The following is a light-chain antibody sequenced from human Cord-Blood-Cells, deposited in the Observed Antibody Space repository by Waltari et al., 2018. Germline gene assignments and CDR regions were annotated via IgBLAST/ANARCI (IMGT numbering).Light chain of an antibody. J-gene: IGLJ2*01. Sequence: QSALTQPRPVSGSPGQSVTISCTGTSRDVGGYNVVPWYQQPPGKAPKLMIYDVRKRPSGVPDRFSGSKSGNTASLTISGLQAEDEADYYCCSYAGSYTLVFGGGTKLTVL. CDR3: CSYAGSYTLV. CDR1: SRDVGGYNV. V-gene: IGLV2-11*01. CDR2: DVR.